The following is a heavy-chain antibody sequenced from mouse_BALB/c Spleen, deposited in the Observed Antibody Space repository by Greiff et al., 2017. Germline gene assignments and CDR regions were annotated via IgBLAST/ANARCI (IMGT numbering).Heavy chain of an antibody. J-gene: IGHJ4*01. CDR2: ISYSGST. D-gene: IGHD2-3*01. CDR3: ARLNDGLYYAMDY. Sequence: EVKLVESGPSLVKPSQTLSLTCSVTGDSITSGYWNWIRKFPGNKLEYMGYISYSGSTYYNPSLKSRISITRDTSKNQYYLQLNSVTTEDTATYYCARLNDGLYYAMDYWGQGTSVTVSS. CDR1: GDSITSGY. V-gene: IGHV3-8*02.